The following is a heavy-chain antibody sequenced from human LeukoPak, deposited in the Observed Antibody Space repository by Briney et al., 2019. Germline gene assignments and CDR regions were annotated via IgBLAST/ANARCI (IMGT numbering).Heavy chain of an antibody. J-gene: IGHJ4*02. CDR1: GFTFSSYW. CDR2: INKDGSTT. Sequence: GGSLRLSCAASGFTFSSYWMHWVRQAPGKGLVWVSHINKDGSTTSYADSVKGRFTISRDNAKNTLYLQMNSLRAEDTAVYYCARDVRYGSVDWGQGTLATVSS. V-gene: IGHV3-74*01. D-gene: IGHD6-19*01. CDR3: ARDVRYGSVD.